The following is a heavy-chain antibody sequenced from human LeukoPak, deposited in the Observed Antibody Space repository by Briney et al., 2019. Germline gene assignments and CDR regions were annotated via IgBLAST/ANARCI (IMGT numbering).Heavy chain of an antibody. CDR1: GYSISSGYY. Sequence: SETLSLTCTVSGYSISSGYYWGWIRQPPGKGLEWIGNIYHSGSTYYNPSLKSRVTISVDTSKNQFSLKLSSVTAADTAVYYCARRRTASGWPFDIWGQGTMVTVSS. V-gene: IGHV4-38-2*02. CDR2: IYHSGST. D-gene: IGHD6-19*01. CDR3: ARRRTASGWPFDI. J-gene: IGHJ3*02.